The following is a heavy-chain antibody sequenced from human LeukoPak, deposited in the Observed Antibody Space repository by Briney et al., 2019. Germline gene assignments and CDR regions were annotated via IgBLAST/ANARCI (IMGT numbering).Heavy chain of an antibody. Sequence: GASVKVSCKASGYTFTSYGISWVRQAPGQGLEWMVWISAYNGNTNYAQKLQGRVTMTTDTSTSTAYMELRSLRSDDTAVYYCARGSSSGWSHKYYFDYWGQGTLVTVSS. V-gene: IGHV1-18*01. D-gene: IGHD6-19*01. CDR3: ARGSSSGWSHKYYFDY. CDR2: ISAYNGNT. J-gene: IGHJ4*02. CDR1: GYTFTSYG.